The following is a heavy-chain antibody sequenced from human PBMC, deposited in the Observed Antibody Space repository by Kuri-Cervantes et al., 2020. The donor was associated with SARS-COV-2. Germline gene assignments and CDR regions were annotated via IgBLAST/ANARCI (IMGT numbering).Heavy chain of an antibody. J-gene: IGHJ3*02. Sequence: SETLSLTCAVSGCSISSGYYWGWIRQPPGKGLEWIGSIYHSGSTYYNPSLKSRVTISVDTSKNQFSLKLSSVTAADTAVYYCARGGGYQLLSDDAFDIWGQGTMVTVSS. V-gene: IGHV4-38-2*01. CDR1: GCSISSGYY. CDR2: IYHSGST. CDR3: ARGGGYQLLSDDAFDI. D-gene: IGHD2-2*01.